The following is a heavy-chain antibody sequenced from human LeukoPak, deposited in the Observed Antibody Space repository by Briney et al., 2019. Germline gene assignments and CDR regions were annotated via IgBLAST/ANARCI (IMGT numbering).Heavy chain of an antibody. CDR1: GYTFTSYG. CDR2: MNPNSGNT. CDR3: ARGDLLTIFGVVTIYGMDV. J-gene: IGHJ6*02. V-gene: IGHV1-8*02. D-gene: IGHD3-3*01. Sequence: ASVKVSCKASGYTFTSYGISWVRQAPGQGLEWMGWMNPNSGNTGYAQKFQGRVTMTRNTSISTAYMELSSLRSEDTAVYYCARGDLLTIFGVVTIYGMDVWGQGTTVTVSS.